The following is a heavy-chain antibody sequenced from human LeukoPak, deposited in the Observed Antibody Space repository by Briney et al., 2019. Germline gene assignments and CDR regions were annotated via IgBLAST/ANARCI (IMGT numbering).Heavy chain of an antibody. CDR2: IYHSGST. J-gene: IGHJ4*02. CDR3: ARDYYGSGSYYTPYFDY. D-gene: IGHD3-10*01. CDR1: GYSISSGYY. Sequence: SETLSLTCTVSGYSISSGYYWGWIRQPPGKGLKWIGSIYHSGSTYYNPSLKSRVTISVDTSKNQFSLKLSSVTAADTAVYYCARDYYGSGSYYTPYFDYWGQGTLVTVSS. V-gene: IGHV4-38-2*02.